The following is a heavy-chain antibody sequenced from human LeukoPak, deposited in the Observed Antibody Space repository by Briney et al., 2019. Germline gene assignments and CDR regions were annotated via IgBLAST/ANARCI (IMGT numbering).Heavy chain of an antibody. CDR2: IYTSGST. CDR1: GGSISSYY. CDR3: ARDFVSGWYYYFDY. D-gene: IGHD6-19*01. V-gene: IGHV4-4*07. Sequence: SETLSLTCTVSGGSISSYYWSWIRQPAGKGLEWIGRIYTSGSTNYNPSLKSRVTMSVDTSKNQFSLKLSSVTAADTAVYYCARDFVSGWYYYFDYWGQGTLVTVSS. J-gene: IGHJ4*02.